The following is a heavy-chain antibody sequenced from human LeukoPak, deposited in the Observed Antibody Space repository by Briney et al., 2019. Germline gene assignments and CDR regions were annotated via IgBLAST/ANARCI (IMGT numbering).Heavy chain of an antibody. V-gene: IGHV4-4*07. CDR2: IYTSGST. J-gene: IGHJ5*02. CDR1: GGSISSYY. CDR3: ARVTDEPYYDFWSGYEPGWFDP. D-gene: IGHD3-3*01. Sequence: SETLSLTCTVSGGSISSYYWSWIRQPAGKGLEWIGRIYTSGSTNYNPSLKSRFTMSVDTSKNQFSLKLSSVTAADTAVYYCARVTDEPYYDFWSGYEPGWFDPWGQGTLVTVSS.